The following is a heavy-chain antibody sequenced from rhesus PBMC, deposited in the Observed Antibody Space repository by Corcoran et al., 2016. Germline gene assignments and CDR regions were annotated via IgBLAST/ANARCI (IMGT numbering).Heavy chain of an antibody. CDR2: IYGSSGST. CDR1: GGSISSGSD. Sequence: QVQLQESGPGVVKPSETLSLTCAVSGGSISSGSDWSWIRPPPRKGLGWIGFIYGSSGSTNYNPALKNRVTISKDASKNQFSLKLSSVTAADTAVYYCASFYGSSYFQRPWGRGVLVTVSS. J-gene: IGHJ5-2*02. D-gene: IGHD4-29*01. CDR3: ASFYGSSYFQRP. V-gene: IGHV4-76*01.